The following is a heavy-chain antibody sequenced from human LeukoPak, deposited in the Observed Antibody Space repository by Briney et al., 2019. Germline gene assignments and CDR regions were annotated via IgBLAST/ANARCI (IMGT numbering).Heavy chain of an antibody. D-gene: IGHD3-10*01. CDR2: INAGNGNT. V-gene: IGHV1-3*01. CDR3: ARGLYYGSGRGPMDV. J-gene: IGHJ6*02. Sequence: GASVKVSCKASGYIFISYAMHWVRQAPGQRPEWMGWINAGNGNTAYSQKFQGRVTISRDSSASTAYMELSSLRSEDTAVYYCARGLYYGSGRGPMDVWGQGTTVTVSS. CDR1: GYIFISYA.